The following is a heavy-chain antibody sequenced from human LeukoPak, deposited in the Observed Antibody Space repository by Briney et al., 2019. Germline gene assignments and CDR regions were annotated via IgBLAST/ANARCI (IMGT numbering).Heavy chain of an antibody. Sequence: GGFLRLSCAASGFTFSSYSMNWVRQAPGKGLEWVSSISSSSSYIYYADSVKGRFTISRDNAKNSLYLQMNSLRAEDTAVYYCAREGLRAYYFDYWGQGTLVTVSS. CDR2: ISSSSSYI. V-gene: IGHV3-21*01. J-gene: IGHJ4*02. CDR1: GFTFSSYS. CDR3: AREGLRAYYFDY.